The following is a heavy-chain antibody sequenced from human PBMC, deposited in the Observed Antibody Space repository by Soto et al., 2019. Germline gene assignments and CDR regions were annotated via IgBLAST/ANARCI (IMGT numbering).Heavy chain of an antibody. CDR3: ARDFGYDDV. CDR2: IGGARSTAI. CDR1: GFTFSNYN. J-gene: IGHJ6*02. V-gene: IGHV3-48*02. D-gene: IGHD3-22*01. Sequence: GGSLRLSCAASGFTFSNYNMNGVRQAPGKGLEWVSHIGGARSTAIYYADSVKGRFTISRDNAENSLFLQLNSLRDEDTAVYYCARDFGYDDVWGQGTTVPVSS.